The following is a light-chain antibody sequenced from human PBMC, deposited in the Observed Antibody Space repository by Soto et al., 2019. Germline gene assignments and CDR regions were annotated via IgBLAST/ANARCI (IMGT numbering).Light chain of an antibody. CDR1: SSNIGINY. CDR3: GTWDSSLSAYV. Sequence: QSVLTQPPSVSAAPGQKVTISCSGSSSNIGINYVSWYQQLPGTAPKLRIYDNNKRPSGIPDRLSGSKSGTSATLGITGLQTGDEADYYCGTWDSSLSAYVFGTGTKVTVL. CDR2: DNN. V-gene: IGLV1-51*01. J-gene: IGLJ1*01.